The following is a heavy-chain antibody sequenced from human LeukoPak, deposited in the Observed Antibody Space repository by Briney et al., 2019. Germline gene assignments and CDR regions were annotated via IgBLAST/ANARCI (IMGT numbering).Heavy chain of an antibody. V-gene: IGHV3-74*01. CDR3: ARAPYSSGWVPNYYYYYMDV. Sequence: GGTLRLSCAASGFTFSHYWMHWVRQAPGKGLVWVSRIYNDGSSTSYADSVKGRFTISRDNAKSTLYLQMNSLRAEDTAVYYCARAPYSSGWVPNYYYYYMDVWGKGTTVTVSS. CDR2: IYNDGSST. D-gene: IGHD6-19*01. CDR1: GFTFSHYW. J-gene: IGHJ6*03.